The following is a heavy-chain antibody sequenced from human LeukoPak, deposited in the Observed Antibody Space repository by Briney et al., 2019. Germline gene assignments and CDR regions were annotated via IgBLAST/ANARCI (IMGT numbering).Heavy chain of an antibody. V-gene: IGHV3-33*01. CDR2: IWYDGSNK. D-gene: IGHD1-26*01. Sequence: GRSLRLSCAASGFTFSSYGMPWVRQAPGKGLEWVAVIWYDGSNKYYADSVKGRFTISRDNSKNTLYLQMNSLRAEDTAVYYCARASGGAQIDYWGQGTLVTVSS. J-gene: IGHJ4*02. CDR1: GFTFSSYG. CDR3: ARASGGAQIDY.